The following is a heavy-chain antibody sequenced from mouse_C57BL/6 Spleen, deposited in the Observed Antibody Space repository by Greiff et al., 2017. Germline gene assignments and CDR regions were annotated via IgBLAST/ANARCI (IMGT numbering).Heavy chain of an antibody. V-gene: IGHV1-15*01. CDR2: IDPETGGT. Sequence: QVQLRQSGAELVRPGASVTLSCKASGYTFTDYEMHWVKQTPVHGLEWIGAIDPETGGTAYNQKFKGKAILTADKSSSTAYMELRSLTSEDSAVYYCTRDSNWYFDVWGTGTTVTVSS. D-gene: IGHD2-5*01. J-gene: IGHJ1*03. CDR3: TRDSNWYFDV. CDR1: GYTFTDYE.